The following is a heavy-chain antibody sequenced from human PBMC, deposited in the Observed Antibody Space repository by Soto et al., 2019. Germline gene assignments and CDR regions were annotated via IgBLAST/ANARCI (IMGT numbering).Heavy chain of an antibody. CDR1: GGSISSGGYY. CDR2: IYYSGST. D-gene: IGHD5-18*01. V-gene: IGHV4-31*03. Sequence: SETLSLTCTVSGGSISSGGYYWSWIRQHPGKGLEWIGYIYYSGSTYYNPSLKSRVTISVDTSKNQFSLKLSSVTAADTAVYYCARVRVRRRGYSYGYPDYWGQGALVTVSS. CDR3: ARVRVRRRGYSYGYPDY. J-gene: IGHJ4*02.